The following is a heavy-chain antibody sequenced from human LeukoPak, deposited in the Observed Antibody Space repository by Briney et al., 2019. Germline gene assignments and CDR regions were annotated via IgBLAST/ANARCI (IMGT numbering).Heavy chain of an antibody. CDR2: ISGSGGNS. CDR1: GFTFNDYA. V-gene: IGHV3-23*01. J-gene: IGHJ6*02. CDR3: ARVFPLGSYFYYYGMDV. D-gene: IGHD3-10*01. Sequence: GGSLRLSCAASGFTFNDYAMSWVRQAPGKGLEWVSAISGSGGNSYDADSVKGRFTISRDNSKNTLYLQMNSLRAEDTAVYYCARVFPLGSYFYYYGMDVWGQGTTVTVSS.